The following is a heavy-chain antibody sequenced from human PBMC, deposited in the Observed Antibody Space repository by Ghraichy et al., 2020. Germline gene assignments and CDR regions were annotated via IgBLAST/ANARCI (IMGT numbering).Heavy chain of an antibody. CDR1: GYTFTSYA. CDR2: INAGNGNT. CDR3: ARTSSSSWYVPYYYYGMDV. V-gene: IGHV1-3*01. J-gene: IGHJ6*02. D-gene: IGHD6-13*01. Sequence: ASVKVSCKASGYTFTSYAMHWVRQATGQRLEWMGWINAGNGNTKYSQKFQGRVTITRDTSASTAYMELSSLRSEDTAVYYCARTSSSSWYVPYYYYGMDVWGQGNTVTVSS.